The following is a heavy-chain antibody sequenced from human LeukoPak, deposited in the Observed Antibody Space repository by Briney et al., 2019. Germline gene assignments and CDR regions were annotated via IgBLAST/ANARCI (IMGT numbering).Heavy chain of an antibody. J-gene: IGHJ4*02. CDR2: ISYTGTYI. D-gene: IGHD1-26*01. CDR1: AVTFKTYN. V-gene: IGHV3-21*01. CDR3: TRDRGSYRPIDY. Sequence: GGSLRLSCLASAVTFKTYNMNWVRQVPGKGLEWVSSISYTGTYIYYADSVKGRFTISRDNAENSVYLQMNSLRVEDTAVYYCTRDRGSYRPIDYWGQGTLVTVSS.